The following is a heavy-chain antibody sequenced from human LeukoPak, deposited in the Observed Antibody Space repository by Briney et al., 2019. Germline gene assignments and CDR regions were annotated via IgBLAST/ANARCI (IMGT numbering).Heavy chain of an antibody. J-gene: IGHJ3*02. D-gene: IGHD2-21*01. CDR3: ASGGHSVVVIAIFAFDI. Sequence: GPSVKLSRELSRDTLTVYYMHWVRQAPGQGLEWMGGLNPNSGGTNYAQKFQGRVTMTRDTSISTAYMELSMLRSDDTAVYYCASGGHSVVVIAIFAFDIWGQGTMVTVSS. CDR1: RDTLTVYY. CDR2: LNPNSGGT. V-gene: IGHV1-2*02.